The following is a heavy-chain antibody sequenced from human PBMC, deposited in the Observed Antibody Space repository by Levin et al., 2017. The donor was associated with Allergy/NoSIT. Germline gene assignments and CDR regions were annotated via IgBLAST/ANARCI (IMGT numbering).Heavy chain of an antibody. Sequence: PGESLKISCAASGFTVTTNYMNWVRQAPGKGLEWVSVIYTSGNTYYADSVKGRFTTSRDNFRNTLFLQMNSLTAEDTAIYYCARDRFLDGSASGGWFDSWGQGTLVTVSS. CDR2: IYTSGNT. V-gene: IGHV3-53*01. CDR1: GFTVTTNY. J-gene: IGHJ5*01. CDR3: ARDRFLDGSASGGWFDS. D-gene: IGHD3-10*01.